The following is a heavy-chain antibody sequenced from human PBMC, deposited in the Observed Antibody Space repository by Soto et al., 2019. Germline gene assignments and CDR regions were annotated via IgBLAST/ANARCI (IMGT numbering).Heavy chain of an antibody. V-gene: IGHV5-10-1*01. Sequence: LKISCKGSGYSFTSYWISWVRQMPGKGLEWMGRIDPSDSYTNYSPSFQGHVTISADKSISTAYLQWSSLKASDTAMYYCAGGPIXTGYYSPTNYYYYGMDVRGQGTTVTVSS. CDR2: IDPSDSYT. J-gene: IGHJ6*02. CDR1: GYSFTSYW. CDR3: AGGPIXTGYYSPTNYYYYGMDV. D-gene: IGHD3-9*01.